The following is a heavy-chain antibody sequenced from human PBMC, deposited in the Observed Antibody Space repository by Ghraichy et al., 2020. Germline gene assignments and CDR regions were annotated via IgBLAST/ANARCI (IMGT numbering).Heavy chain of an antibody. Sequence: SETLSLTCTISGDSVSSNTGALNWIRLSPSSFLEWVGRTNYWSKCYNEYADSVKSRITIRQDTSSNQYSLPLTSVTPEDTAVYYCAGGAGAFAIWGQGTMVTVS. CDR3: AGGAGAFAI. CDR1: GDSVSSNTGA. D-gene: IGHD3-10*01. J-gene: IGHJ3*02. CDR2: TNYWSKCYN. V-gene: IGHV6-1*01.